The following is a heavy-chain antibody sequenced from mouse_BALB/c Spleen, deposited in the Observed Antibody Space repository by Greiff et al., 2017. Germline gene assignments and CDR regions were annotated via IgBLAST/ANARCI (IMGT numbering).Heavy chain of an antibody. V-gene: IGHV1S81*02. J-gene: IGHJ2*01. Sequence: QVQLQQPGAELVKPGASVKLSCKASGYTFTSYYMYWVKQRPGQGLEWIGWINPSNGGTNFNEKFKSKATLTVDKSSSTAYMQLSSLTSEDSAVYFCARLGNYYFDYWGQGTTLTVSS. CDR3: ARLGNYYFDY. CDR2: INPSNGGT. D-gene: IGHD2-1*01. CDR1: GYTFTSYY.